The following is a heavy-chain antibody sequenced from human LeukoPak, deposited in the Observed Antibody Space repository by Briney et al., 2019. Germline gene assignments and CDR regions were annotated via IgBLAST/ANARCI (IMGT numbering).Heavy chain of an antibody. CDR3: ARPGLWSHHQTAGY. CDR2: IYPADSDT. Sequence: GESLKISCKGSGYSFPNYWIGWVRQMPGKGLEWMGIIYPADSDTRYSPSFQGQVTIAADKSINTAYLQWSSLKASDTAMYYCARPGLWSHHQTAGYWGQGTLVTVSS. V-gene: IGHV5-51*01. D-gene: IGHD2-21*01. J-gene: IGHJ4*02. CDR1: GYSFPNYW.